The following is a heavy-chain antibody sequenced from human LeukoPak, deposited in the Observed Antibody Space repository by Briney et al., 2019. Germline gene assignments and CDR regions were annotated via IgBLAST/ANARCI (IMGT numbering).Heavy chain of an antibody. J-gene: IGHJ4*02. Sequence: GGSLRLSCAASGFTFSSYEMNWVRQAPGKGLEWVSYISSSGSTIYYADSVKGRFTISRGNAKNSLYLQMNSLRAEDTAVYYCARERRGYSGYDSVRGDYWGQGTLVTVSS. V-gene: IGHV3-48*03. D-gene: IGHD5-12*01. CDR1: GFTFSSYE. CDR2: ISSSGSTI. CDR3: ARERRGYSGYDSVRGDY.